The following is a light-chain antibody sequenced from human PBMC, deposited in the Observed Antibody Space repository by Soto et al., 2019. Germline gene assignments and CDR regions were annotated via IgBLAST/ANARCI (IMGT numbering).Light chain of an antibody. CDR1: QSISSW. V-gene: IGKV1-5*03. Sequence: DIQMTQSPSTLSASVGDRVTITCRASQSISSWLAWYQQKPGKAPKLLIYKASSLESGVPSRFSGSGSGTEFTLTISSLQPDDFATYYRQQYNSAWTFGQGTKVEIK. CDR3: QQYNSAWT. J-gene: IGKJ1*01. CDR2: KAS.